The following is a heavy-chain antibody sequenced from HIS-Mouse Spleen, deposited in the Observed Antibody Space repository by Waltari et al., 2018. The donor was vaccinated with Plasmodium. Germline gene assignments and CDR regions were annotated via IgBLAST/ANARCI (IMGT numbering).Heavy chain of an antibody. CDR1: GFTFGSYW. CDR2: IKQDGSEK. J-gene: IGHJ2*01. V-gene: IGHV3-7*01. Sequence: EVQLVESGGGLVQPGGSLSLSGEASGFTFGSYWMSWVRQAPGKGLEWVANIKQDGSEKYYVDSVKGRFTISRDNAKNSLYLQMNSLRAEDTAVYYCASSWYWYFDLWGRGTLVTVSS. CDR3: ASSWYWYFDL. D-gene: IGHD6-13*01.